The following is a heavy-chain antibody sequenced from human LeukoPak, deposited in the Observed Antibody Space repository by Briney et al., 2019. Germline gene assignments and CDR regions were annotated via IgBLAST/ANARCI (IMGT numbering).Heavy chain of an antibody. D-gene: IGHD3-22*01. CDR2: INPSGGST. Sequence: ASVKVSCKASGYTFTSYYMHWVRQAPGQGLEWMGIINPSGGSTSYAQKFQGRVTMTRDMSTSTVYMELSSLRSEDTAGYYCARGKVDYYDSSGDDAFDIWGQGTMVTVSS. CDR1: GYTFTSYY. J-gene: IGHJ3*02. V-gene: IGHV1-46*01. CDR3: ARGKVDYYDSSGDDAFDI.